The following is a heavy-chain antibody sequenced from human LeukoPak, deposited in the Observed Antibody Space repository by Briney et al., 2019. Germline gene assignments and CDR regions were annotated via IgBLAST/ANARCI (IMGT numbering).Heavy chain of an antibody. CDR1: GYTFTGQY. J-gene: IGHJ5*02. CDR2: INLNSGGT. CDR3: AIYRGPGTTSSGRWFDP. V-gene: IGHV1-2*02. Sequence: ASVKVSCKASGYTFTGQYIQWVRQVPREGLEWMGWINLNSGGTNYAQKLQGRVTMTRDTSISTGFTELCRLTTAATAVYYCAIYRGPGTTSSGRWFDPWGQGTLVTVSS. D-gene: IGHD1-1*01.